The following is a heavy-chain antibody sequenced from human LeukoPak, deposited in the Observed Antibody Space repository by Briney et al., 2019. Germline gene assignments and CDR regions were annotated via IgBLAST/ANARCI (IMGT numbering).Heavy chain of an antibody. CDR1: GGSISNKY. CDR3: ARGVDVDTAMVALYYFDY. CDR2: IYFSGST. V-gene: IGHV4-59*12. J-gene: IGHJ4*02. Sequence: SETLSLTCTVSGGSISNKYWSWIRQPPGKGLEWIGYIYFSGSTNYNPSLKSRVTISVDTSKNQFSLKLSSVTAADTAVYYCARGVDVDTAMVALYYFDYWGEGTLVTVSS. D-gene: IGHD5-18*01.